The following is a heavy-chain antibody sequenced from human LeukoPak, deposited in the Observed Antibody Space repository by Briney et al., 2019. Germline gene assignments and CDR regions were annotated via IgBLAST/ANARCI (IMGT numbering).Heavy chain of an antibody. V-gene: IGHV4-30-2*01. Sequence: PSQTLSLTCAVSGGSISSGGYSWSWIRQPPGKGLEWIGYIYHSGSTYYNPSLKSRVTLSVDRSKNQFSLKLSSVTAADTAVYYCARVVDYDAYYFDYWGQGTLVTVSS. CDR3: ARVVDYDAYYFDY. CDR2: IYHSGST. D-gene: IGHD3-3*01. J-gene: IGHJ4*02. CDR1: GGSISSGGYS.